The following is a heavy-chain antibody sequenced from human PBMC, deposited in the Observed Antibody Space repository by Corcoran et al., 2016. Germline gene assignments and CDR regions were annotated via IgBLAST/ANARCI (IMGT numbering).Heavy chain of an antibody. CDR1: GFTFSNYW. CDR2: IKEDGSEK. V-gene: IGHV3-7*03. D-gene: IGHD2-21*02. J-gene: IGHJ4*02. CDR3: ASTARLDS. Sequence: EVPLVESGGGLVQPGGSLRISCAASGFTFSNYWMTWVRQAPGKGLEWVANIKEDGSEKYYVDSVKGRFTISRDNAKNSLYLQMNSLRAEDTAVYYCASTARLDSWRQGTLVTVSS.